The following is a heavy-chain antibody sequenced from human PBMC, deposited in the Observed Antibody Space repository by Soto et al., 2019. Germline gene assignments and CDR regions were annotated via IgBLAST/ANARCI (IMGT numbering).Heavy chain of an antibody. CDR3: SRGILV. V-gene: IGHV4-31*03. CDR1: GGSINSGGYC. D-gene: IGHD3-16*01. Sequence: QVQLQESGPGLVKPSQTLSLTCTVSGGSINSGGYCWSWIRQHPGKGLDWIGCISYGGSTSYNPSLKSRVTIPVDPSKHQFSLKLTSVTAADTAVYYCSRGILVWGQGALITVSS. CDR2: ISYGGST. J-gene: IGHJ4*02.